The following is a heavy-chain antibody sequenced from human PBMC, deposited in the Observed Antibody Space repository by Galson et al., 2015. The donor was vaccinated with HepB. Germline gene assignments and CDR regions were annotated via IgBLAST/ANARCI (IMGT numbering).Heavy chain of an antibody. Sequence: SLRLSCAASGFTFSSYAMHWVRQAPGKGLEWVAVISYDGSNEYYADSVKGRFTISRDNSKNTLYLQMNSLRAEDTAVYYCARDRGVDFDGSGCYRNGDAFDIWGQGTMVTVSS. CDR3: ARDRGVDFDGSGCYRNGDAFDI. D-gene: IGHD6-19*01. CDR1: GFTFSSYA. V-gene: IGHV3-30*04. J-gene: IGHJ3*02. CDR2: ISYDGSNE.